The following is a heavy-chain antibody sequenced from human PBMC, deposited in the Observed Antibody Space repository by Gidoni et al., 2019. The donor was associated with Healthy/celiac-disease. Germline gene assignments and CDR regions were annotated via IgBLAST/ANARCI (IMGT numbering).Heavy chain of an antibody. J-gene: IGHJ3*02. V-gene: IGHV4-31*03. CDR2: IYYSVIT. CDR3: ARAGDAFDI. Sequence: QVQLQESGPGLVTPYQTLSLNCTVSGGSISSGGYYWSWISQHPGKGVVGLGYIYYSVITYYNPSLKSRVTISVDTSKNQFSLKLSSVTAADTAVYYCARAGDAFDIWGQGTMVTVSS. CDR1: GGSISSGGYY.